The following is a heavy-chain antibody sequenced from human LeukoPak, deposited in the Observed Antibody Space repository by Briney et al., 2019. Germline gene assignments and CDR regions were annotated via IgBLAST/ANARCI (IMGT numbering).Heavy chain of an antibody. Sequence: GASVTVSFTASGYTFTIYGISWVRQAPGQGLEWMGWISAYNGNTNYAQKLQGRVTMTTDTSTSTAYMELRSLRSDDTAVYYCARDYDYYDSSGYYAPYDYWGQGTLVTVSS. CDR1: GYTFTIYG. CDR3: ARDYDYYDSSGYYAPYDY. V-gene: IGHV1-18*01. D-gene: IGHD3-22*01. J-gene: IGHJ4*02. CDR2: ISAYNGNT.